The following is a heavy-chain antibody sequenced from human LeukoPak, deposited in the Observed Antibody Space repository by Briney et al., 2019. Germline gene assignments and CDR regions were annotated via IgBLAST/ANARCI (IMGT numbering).Heavy chain of an antibody. J-gene: IGHJ4*02. CDR1: GGSISSYY. CDR3: ASEVVITDTFDY. D-gene: IGHD3-22*01. CDR2: IYYSGST. V-gene: IGHV4-59*08. Sequence: SETLSLTCTVSGGSISSYYWSWIRQPPGKGLEWIGYIYYSGSTNYNPSLKSRVTISVDTSKNQFPLKLSSVTAADTAVYYCASEVVITDTFDYWGQGTLVTVSS.